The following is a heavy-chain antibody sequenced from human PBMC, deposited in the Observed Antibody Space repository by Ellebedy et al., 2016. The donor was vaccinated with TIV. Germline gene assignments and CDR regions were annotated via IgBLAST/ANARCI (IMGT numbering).Heavy chain of an antibody. CDR2: IDPSDSYT. J-gene: IGHJ4*02. V-gene: IGHV5-10-1*01. CDR1: GYSFTSYW. Sequence: GESLKISCKGSGYSFTSYWIGWVRQMPGKGLEWMGRIDPSDSYTNYSPSFQGHVTISADKSISTAYLQWSSLKASDTAMYYCARDHGPNYYDSSGLDYWGQGTLVTVSS. D-gene: IGHD3-22*01. CDR3: ARDHGPNYYDSSGLDY.